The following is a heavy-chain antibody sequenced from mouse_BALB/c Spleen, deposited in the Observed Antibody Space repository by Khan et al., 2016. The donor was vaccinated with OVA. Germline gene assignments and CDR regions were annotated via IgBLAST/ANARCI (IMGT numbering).Heavy chain of an antibody. CDR1: GYSFTGYF. J-gene: IGHJ2*01. D-gene: IGHD1-1*01. CDR3: ARIYRSDFDY. Sequence: EVELVESGPELVKPGASVKISCKASGYSFTGYFMNWVKQSHGKSLEWIGRINPHIGETFYNQKFTGKATLTVDESSSTAHMELRSLASEDSAVEYCARIYRSDFDYWGQGTTLTVSS. V-gene: IGHV1-20*02. CDR2: INPHIGET.